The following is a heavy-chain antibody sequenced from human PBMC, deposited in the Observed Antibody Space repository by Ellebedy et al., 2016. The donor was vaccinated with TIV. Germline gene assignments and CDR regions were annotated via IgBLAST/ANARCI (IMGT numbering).Heavy chain of an antibody. CDR3: AKDRVVVEPAAIFDC. V-gene: IGHV3-23*01. J-gene: IGHJ4*02. CDR2: ISGSGGST. Sequence: PGGSLRLSCAASGFTFSNYAMSWVRQAPEKGLEWVSGISGSGGSTHYADSVKGRFSISRDNSKNTLYLQMNSLRAEDTAVYYCAKDRVVVEPAAIFDCWGQGTPVTVSA. D-gene: IGHD2-2*01. CDR1: GFTFSNYA.